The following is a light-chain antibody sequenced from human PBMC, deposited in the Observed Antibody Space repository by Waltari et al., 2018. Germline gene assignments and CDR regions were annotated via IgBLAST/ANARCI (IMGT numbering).Light chain of an antibody. CDR2: DAS. Sequence: DIGMTQSPGTLSAFPGDSATLPCRVSQTVSTNLAWYQQKPGQAPRLLIYDASTRVTGVPARFSGSGSGTDFTLTIASLQSEDFGVYYCQQYADLPPYNFGQGTKLEI. CDR3: QQYADLPPYN. CDR1: QTVSTN. V-gene: IGKV3-15*01. J-gene: IGKJ2*01.